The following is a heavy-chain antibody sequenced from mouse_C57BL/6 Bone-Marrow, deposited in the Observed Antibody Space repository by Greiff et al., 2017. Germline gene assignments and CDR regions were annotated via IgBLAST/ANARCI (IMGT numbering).Heavy chain of an antibody. CDR2: ISDGGSYT. D-gene: IGHD2-1*01. V-gene: IGHV5-4*03. Sequence: EVMLVESGGGLVKPGGSLKLSCAASGFTFSSYAMSWVRQTPEKRLEWVATISDGGSYTYYPDNVKGRFTISRDNAKKNRYLQMSHLKSEDTAMYYCARDWGYGNFDDWGQGTTLTVSS. CDR1: GFTFSSYA. CDR3: ARDWGYGNFDD. J-gene: IGHJ2*01.